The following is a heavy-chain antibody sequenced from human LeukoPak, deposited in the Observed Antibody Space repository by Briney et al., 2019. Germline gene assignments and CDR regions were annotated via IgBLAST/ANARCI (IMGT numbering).Heavy chain of an antibody. J-gene: IGHJ4*02. CDR2: ISYDGSNK. D-gene: IGHD3-10*01. CDR1: GFTFDDYA. CDR3: AKAPWGSGSYDY. Sequence: PGGSLRLSCAASGFTFDDYAMHWVRQAPGKGLEWVAVISYDGSNKYYADSVKGRFTISRDNSKNTLYLQMNSLRAEDTAVYYCAKAPWGSGSYDYWGQGTLVTVSS. V-gene: IGHV3-30*18.